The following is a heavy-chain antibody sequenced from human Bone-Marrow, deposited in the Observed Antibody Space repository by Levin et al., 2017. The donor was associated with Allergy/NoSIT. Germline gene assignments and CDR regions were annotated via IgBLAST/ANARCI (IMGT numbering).Heavy chain of an antibody. D-gene: IGHD3-22*01. CDR1: GSTFSRYV. Sequence: GGSLRLSCAASGSTFSRYVMHWVRQAPGKGLEWVAVIAHDESSESYADSVKGRFTISRDNPKNTLYLQMNSLRDEDTAVYYCAPAGPTSGYADAFEFWGQGTMVTVSS. CDR3: APAGPTSGYADAFEF. V-gene: IGHV3-30*04. J-gene: IGHJ3*01. CDR2: IAHDESSE.